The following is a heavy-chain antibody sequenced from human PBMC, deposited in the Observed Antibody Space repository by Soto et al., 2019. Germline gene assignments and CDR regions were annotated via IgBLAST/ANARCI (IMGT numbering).Heavy chain of an antibody. V-gene: IGHV1-69*13. CDR1: GGTFSSYA. CDR3: ARDRTRRAAAIYYFDY. J-gene: IGHJ4*02. D-gene: IGHD6-13*01. Sequence: SVKVSCKASGGTFSSYAISWVRQAPGQGLEWMGGIIPIFGTANYAQKFQGRVTITADGSTSTAYMELSSLRSEDTAVYYCARDRTRRAAAIYYFDYWGQGTLVTVSS. CDR2: IIPIFGTA.